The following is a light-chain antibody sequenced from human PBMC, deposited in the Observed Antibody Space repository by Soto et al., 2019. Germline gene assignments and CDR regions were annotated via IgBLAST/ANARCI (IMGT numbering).Light chain of an antibody. Sequence: VWTQPPSVTADTGQKVTISCSGSSSNIGGNSVSWYQQLPGTAPKLLIYDDNKRPSGIPDRFSGSKSGTSATLGITGFQTGDEADYYCGSWDSSVSAYVFGTGTKVTVL. J-gene: IGLJ1*01. CDR1: SSNIGGNS. CDR2: DDN. V-gene: IGLV1-51*01. CDR3: GSWDSSVSAYV.